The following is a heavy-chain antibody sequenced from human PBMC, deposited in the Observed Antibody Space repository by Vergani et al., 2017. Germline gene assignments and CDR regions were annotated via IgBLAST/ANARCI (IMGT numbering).Heavy chain of an antibody. CDR1: GYTFTSYA. J-gene: IGHJ6*02. Sequence: QVPLVQSGAEVKKPGASVKVSCKASGYTFTSYAMHWVRQAPGQRLEWMGWINAGNGNTKYSQKFQGRVTITRDTSASTAYMELSSLRSEDTAVYYCARATVAGTGLYYYYGMDVWGQGTTVTVSS. D-gene: IGHD6-19*01. V-gene: IGHV1-3*01. CDR2: INAGNGNT. CDR3: ARATVAGTGLYYYYGMDV.